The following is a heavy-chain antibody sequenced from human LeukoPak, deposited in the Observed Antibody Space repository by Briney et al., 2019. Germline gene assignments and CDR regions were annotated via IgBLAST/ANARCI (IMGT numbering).Heavy chain of an antibody. J-gene: IGHJ4*02. D-gene: IGHD4-17*01. Sequence: SETLSLTCTVSGGSISSGSYYWSWIRQPAGKGLEWIGRIYTSGSTNYNPSLKSRVTMSVDTSKNQFSLKLSSVTAADTAVYYCARDRYGTFDYWGQGTLVTVSS. CDR3: ARDRYGTFDY. V-gene: IGHV4-61*02. CDR1: GGSISSGSYY. CDR2: IYTSGST.